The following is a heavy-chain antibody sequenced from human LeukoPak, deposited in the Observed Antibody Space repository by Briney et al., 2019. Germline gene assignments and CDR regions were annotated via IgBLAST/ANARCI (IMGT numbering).Heavy chain of an antibody. J-gene: IGHJ4*02. CDR1: GVSISTNY. CDR2: IHTSGIT. CDR3: AREDYSSRGLDY. V-gene: IGHV4-4*07. D-gene: IGHD6-13*01. Sequence: SETLSLTCNVSGVSISTNYWSWIRQPPGKGLEWIGRIHTSGITNYNPSLKSRVTMSLDTSKNQFSLNLSFVTAADTAVYYCAREDYSSRGLDYWGQGTLVTFSS.